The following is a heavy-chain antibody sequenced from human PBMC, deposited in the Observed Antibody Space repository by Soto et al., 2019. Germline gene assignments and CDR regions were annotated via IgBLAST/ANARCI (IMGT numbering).Heavy chain of an antibody. CDR3: ATDKYGAGRVGVHS. J-gene: IGHJ5*02. CDR2: IVPLLRIT. V-gene: IGHV1-69*08. Sequence: QVQLVQSGAEVKKPGASLRVSCETSGDTSTIYTITWVRQAPGQGLQWMGRIVPLLRITNYAQEFQGRLTITADSSTSSAHIELTSLTSEDTAVYSCATDKYGAGRVGVHSWGQGTLVIVSS. D-gene: IGHD1-26*01. CDR1: GDTSTIYT.